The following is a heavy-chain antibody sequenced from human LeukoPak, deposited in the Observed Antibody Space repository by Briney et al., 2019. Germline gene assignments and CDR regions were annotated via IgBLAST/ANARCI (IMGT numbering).Heavy chain of an antibody. D-gene: IGHD3-9*01. J-gene: IGHJ4*02. CDR2: IIPIFGTA. CDR1: GGTFSSYA. V-gene: IGHV1-69*06. Sequence: SVKVSCKASGGTFSSYAISWVRQAPGQGLEWMGGIIPIFGTANYAQKFQGRVTITADKSTSTAYMELSSLRSEDTAVYYCARTPAQSLDWLSTSYYFDYWGQGTLVTVSS. CDR3: ARTPAQSLDWLSTSYYFDY.